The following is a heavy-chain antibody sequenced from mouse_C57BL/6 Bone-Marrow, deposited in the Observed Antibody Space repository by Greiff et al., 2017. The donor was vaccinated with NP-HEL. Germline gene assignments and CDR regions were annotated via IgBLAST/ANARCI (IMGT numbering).Heavy chain of an antibody. J-gene: IGHJ2*01. D-gene: IGHD1-1*01. CDR3: ATQLLRFRHFDY. V-gene: IGHV1-64*01. Sequence: QVQLQQPGAELVKPGASVKLSCKASGYTFTSYWMHWVKQRPGQGLEWIGMIHPNSGSTNYNEKFKSKATLTVDKSSSTAYMQLSSLTSEDSAVYYCATQLLRFRHFDYWGQGTTLTVSS. CDR1: GYTFTSYW. CDR2: IHPNSGST.